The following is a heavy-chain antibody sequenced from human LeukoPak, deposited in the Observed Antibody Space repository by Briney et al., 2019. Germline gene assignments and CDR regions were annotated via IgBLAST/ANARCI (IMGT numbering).Heavy chain of an antibody. CDR2: ISSSGSTI. J-gene: IGHJ6*04. V-gene: IGHV3-48*03. CDR1: GFTFSSYE. D-gene: IGHD3-9*01. Sequence: PGGSLRLSCAASGFTFSSYEMNWVRQAPGKGLEWVSYISSSGSTIYYADSVEGRFTISRDNAKNSLYLQMNSLRAEDTAVYYCARDPRGYDILTGYYDYYYYYGMDVWGKGTTVTVSS. CDR3: ARDPRGYDILTGYYDYYYYYGMDV.